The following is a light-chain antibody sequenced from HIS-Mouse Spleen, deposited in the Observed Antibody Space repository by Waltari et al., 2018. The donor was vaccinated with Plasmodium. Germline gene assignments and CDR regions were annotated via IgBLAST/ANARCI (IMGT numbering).Light chain of an antibody. V-gene: IGKV1-39*01. CDR2: AAS. CDR1: QSSSSY. Sequence: DIQMTQSPSSLSASVGYSVTITCRASQSSSSYLNWYQQKPGKAPKLLIYAASRLQSGVPSRFSGSGSGTDFTLTISRLQPEYFATYYCQQSYSTWTFGQGTKVEIK. CDR3: QQSYSTWT. J-gene: IGKJ1*01.